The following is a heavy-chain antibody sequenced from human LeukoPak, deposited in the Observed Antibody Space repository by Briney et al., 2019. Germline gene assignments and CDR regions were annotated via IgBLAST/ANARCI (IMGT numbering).Heavy chain of an antibody. CDR1: GRRIIKT. J-gene: IGHJ3*02. V-gene: IGHV3-30-3*01. CDR3: ARAGGISMIRELKVLNAFDI. D-gene: IGHD3-22*01. CDR2: MSYDGSNK. Sequence: GGSLRLSCVDLGGRRIIKTKNWVRQAPGKGLEWVAVMSYDGSNKYHADSVKGRFTISRDTSKNTLFLQMNNLRTQDTAVYYCARAGGISMIRELKVLNAFDIWGQGTMVTVSS.